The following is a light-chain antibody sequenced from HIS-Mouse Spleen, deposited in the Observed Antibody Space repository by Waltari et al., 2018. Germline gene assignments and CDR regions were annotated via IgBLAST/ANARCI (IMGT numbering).Light chain of an antibody. CDR1: SSDFRSYNL. CDR3: CSHAGSSTWV. CDR2: EGS. Sequence: QSALTQPAPVSGSPGQSITISCTGTSSDFRSYNLAPWYQQHPGEDPKLMIYEGSKGPSGVSNRFSGSKSGNTASLTISGLQAGDEADYYCCSHAGSSTWVFGGGTKLTVL. J-gene: IGLJ3*02. V-gene: IGLV2-23*01.